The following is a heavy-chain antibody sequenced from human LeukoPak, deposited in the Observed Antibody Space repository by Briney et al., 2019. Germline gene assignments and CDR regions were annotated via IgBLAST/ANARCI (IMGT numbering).Heavy chain of an antibody. Sequence: PSETLSLTCTVSGGSISSSYYYWGWIRQPPGKGLEWIGNFHYSGSTYYNPSLKSRVTISVDTSRNQFSLRLSSVTAADTAVYYCARQVTFGYAYAYYFDYWGQGTLVTVSS. J-gene: IGHJ4*02. V-gene: IGHV4-39*01. CDR3: ARQVTFGYAYAYYFDY. D-gene: IGHD3-16*01. CDR2: FHYSGST. CDR1: GGSISSSYYY.